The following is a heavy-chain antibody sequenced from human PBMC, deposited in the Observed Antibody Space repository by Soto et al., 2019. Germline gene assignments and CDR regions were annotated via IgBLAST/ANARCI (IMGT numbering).Heavy chain of an antibody. D-gene: IGHD3-22*01. Sequence: QVQLVQSGAEVKKPGASVKVSCKASGYTFTSYGIIWVRQAPGQGLEWMGWISAYNGNTNYAQKLQGRVTMTTDTSTSTAYMELRSLRSDDTAVHYCATPGYYDSSGYKRGNAFDIWGQGTMVTVSS. CDR1: GYTFTSYG. CDR3: ATPGYYDSSGYKRGNAFDI. J-gene: IGHJ3*02. V-gene: IGHV1-18*01. CDR2: ISAYNGNT.